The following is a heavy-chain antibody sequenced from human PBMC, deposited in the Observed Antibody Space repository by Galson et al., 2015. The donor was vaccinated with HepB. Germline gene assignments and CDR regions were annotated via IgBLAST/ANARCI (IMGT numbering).Heavy chain of an antibody. CDR3: ARNGGKELEY. CDR2: ISPSGGT. Sequence: SETLSLTCAVSGASISSGNWWSWVRQSSGEGLEWIGEISPSGGTTYNPSLEGRVTISVDRSRNHLSLKVTSVTAADTAIYFCARNGGKELEYWGQGTLVTVSS. D-gene: IGHD1-1*01. V-gene: IGHV4-4*02. CDR1: GASISSGNW. J-gene: IGHJ4*02.